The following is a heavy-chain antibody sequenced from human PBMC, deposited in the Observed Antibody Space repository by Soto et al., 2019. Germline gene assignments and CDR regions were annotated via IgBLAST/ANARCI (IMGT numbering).Heavy chain of an antibody. Sequence: ASVKVSCKASGYTFTSYAMHWVRQAPGQRLEWMGWINAGNGNTKYSQKFQGRVTITRDTSASTAYMELSSLRFEDTAVYYCANDYGDETFDPWGQGTLVTVSS. V-gene: IGHV1-3*01. CDR1: GYTFTSYA. D-gene: IGHD4-17*01. CDR3: ANDYGDETFDP. J-gene: IGHJ5*02. CDR2: INAGNGNT.